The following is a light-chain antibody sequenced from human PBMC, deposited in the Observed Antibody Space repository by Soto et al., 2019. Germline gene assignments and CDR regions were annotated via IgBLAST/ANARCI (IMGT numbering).Light chain of an antibody. CDR1: QSVSNTY. V-gene: IGKV3-20*01. CDR3: QQYGRSPGLFT. CDR2: DVS. Sequence: EIVLTQSPGTLSLSPGERATLSCRASQSVSNTYLAWYQQKPGQAPRLLIYDVSNRATGIPDRFSGSGSGTDFTLTISRLEPEDFAVYYCQQYGRSPGLFTFGHGTKVDIK. J-gene: IGKJ3*01.